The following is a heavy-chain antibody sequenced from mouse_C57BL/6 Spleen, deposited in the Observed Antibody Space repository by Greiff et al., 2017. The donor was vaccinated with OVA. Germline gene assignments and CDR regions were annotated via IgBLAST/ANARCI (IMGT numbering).Heavy chain of an antibody. V-gene: IGHV1-80*01. CDR3: ARSGGLRDYYAMDY. CDR2: IYPGDGDT. CDR1: GYAFSSYW. D-gene: IGHD2-4*01. J-gene: IGHJ4*01. Sequence: QVQLQQSGAELVKPGSSVKISCKASGYAFSSYWMNWVKQRPGKGLEWIGQIYPGDGDTNYNGKFKGKATLTADKSSSTAYMQLSSLTSEDSAVYFCARSGGLRDYYAMDYWGQGTSVTVSS.